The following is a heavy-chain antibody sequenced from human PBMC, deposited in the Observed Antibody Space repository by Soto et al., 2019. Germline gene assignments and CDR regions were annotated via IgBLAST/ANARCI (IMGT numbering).Heavy chain of an antibody. J-gene: IGHJ4*02. CDR3: ARGGSDTRMATDY. V-gene: IGHV3-74*01. Sequence: GGSLRLSCAASGFTFSRYWIHWVRQGPAKGLVWVSRVNPDGTTTTYADSVKGRFTISRDNAKNTVSLQMNSLRAEDSAVYYCARGGSDTRMATDYWGQGTMVTVSS. D-gene: IGHD5-18*01. CDR1: GFTFSRYW. CDR2: VNPDGTTT.